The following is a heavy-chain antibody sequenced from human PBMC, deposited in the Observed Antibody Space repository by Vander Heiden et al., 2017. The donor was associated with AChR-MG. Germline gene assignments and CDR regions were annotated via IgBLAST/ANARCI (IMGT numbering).Heavy chain of an antibody. J-gene: IGHJ4*02. CDR1: GYTFTGYY. CDR3: AREKSELPLDY. V-gene: IGHV1-2*02. Sequence: QVQLVQSGAEVKKPGAPVKVSCKATGYTFTGYYMHWVRRAPGQGLEWMEWINPNSGGTNYAQKFQGRVTMTRDTSISTAYMEVSRMRSDDTAVYYGAREKSELPLDYWGQGTLVTVSS. CDR2: INPNSGGT. D-gene: IGHD1-26*01.